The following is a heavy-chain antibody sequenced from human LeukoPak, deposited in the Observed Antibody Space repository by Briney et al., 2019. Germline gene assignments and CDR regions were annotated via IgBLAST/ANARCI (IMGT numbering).Heavy chain of an antibody. Sequence: ASVKVSCKASGYTFTNYAMNWVRRAPGQGLEWMGWINTNTGNPTYAQGFTGRFVFSLDTSVSTAYLQISSLKAEDTAVYYCARGRMSGSSGRYYFDYWGQGTLVTVSS. CDR2: INTNTGNP. V-gene: IGHV7-4-1*02. J-gene: IGHJ4*02. CDR1: GYTFTNYA. CDR3: ARGRMSGSSGRYYFDY. D-gene: IGHD6-19*01.